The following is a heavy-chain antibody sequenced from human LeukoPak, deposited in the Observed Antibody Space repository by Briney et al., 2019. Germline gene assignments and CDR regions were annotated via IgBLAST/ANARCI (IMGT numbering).Heavy chain of an antibody. V-gene: IGHV3-30*18. CDR3: AKRPSDYGDYVSYFDY. J-gene: IGHJ4*02. Sequence: GGSLRLSCAASGFSFISYGMHWVRQAPGKGLEWVGVISDDGRSKDYADSVKRRFTISRDNSKDTLYLQMNSLRAEDTAVYYCAKRPSDYGDYVSYFDYWGRGTLVTVSS. CDR1: GFSFISYG. CDR2: ISDDGRSK. D-gene: IGHD4-17*01.